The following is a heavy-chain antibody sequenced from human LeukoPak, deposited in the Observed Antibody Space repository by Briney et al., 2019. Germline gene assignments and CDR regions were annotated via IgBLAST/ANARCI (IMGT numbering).Heavy chain of an antibody. CDR3: ARVMGGSNAFDI. V-gene: IGHV3-33*01. J-gene: IGHJ3*02. D-gene: IGHD2-15*01. Sequence: GGSLRLSCAASGFTFSSHGMHWARQAPGKGLEWLARIWFDGTNKYYADSVKGRFTISRDNSKNTLYLQMNSLRAEDTAVYYCARVMGGSNAFDIWGQGTMVTVSS. CDR2: IWFDGTNK. CDR1: GFTFSSHG.